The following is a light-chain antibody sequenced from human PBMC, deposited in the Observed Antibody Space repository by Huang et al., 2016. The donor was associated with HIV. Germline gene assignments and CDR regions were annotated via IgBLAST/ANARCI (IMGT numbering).Light chain of an antibody. Sequence: IVLTQSPGTLSLSPGERATLPCRASQSVSSSYLAWDHQKPGQAPRLLIYGASSRATGIPDRFSGSGSGTDFTLTISRLEPEDFAVYYCQQYGSSPRTFGQGTKVEIK. CDR1: QSVSSSY. CDR3: QQYGSSPRT. CDR2: GAS. J-gene: IGKJ1*01. V-gene: IGKV3-20*01.